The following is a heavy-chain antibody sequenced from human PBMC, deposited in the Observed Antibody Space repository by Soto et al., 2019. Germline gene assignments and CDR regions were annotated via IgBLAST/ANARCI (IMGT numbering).Heavy chain of an antibody. CDR3: ARAQFRGFIDWLSYYNHHGRDV. CDR2: ISSSSSTI. J-gene: IGHJ6*02. Sequence: GGSLRLSCAASGFPISSYSMNWVRQAPGKGLEWVSYISSSSSTIYYADSVKGRFTISRDNAKNSLYLQMNRLRDEDTAVYYWARAQFRGFIDWLSYYNHHGRDVGGQGTRVTVSS. CDR1: GFPISSYS. V-gene: IGHV3-48*02. D-gene: IGHD3-10*01.